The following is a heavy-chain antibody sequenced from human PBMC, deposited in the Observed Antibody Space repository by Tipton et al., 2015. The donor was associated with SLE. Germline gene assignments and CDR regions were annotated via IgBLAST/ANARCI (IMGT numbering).Heavy chain of an antibody. CDR1: GFTFSDYY. J-gene: IGHJ4*02. D-gene: IGHD2-2*01. V-gene: IGHV3-11*03. Sequence: GSLRLSCAASGFTFSDYYMSWIRQAPGKGLEWVSYISSSSSYTNYADSVKGRFTISRDNAKNSLYLQMNSLRAEDTAVYYCATVLGFCSSTSCGYWGQGTLVTVSS. CDR2: ISSSSSYT. CDR3: ATVLGFCSSTSCGY.